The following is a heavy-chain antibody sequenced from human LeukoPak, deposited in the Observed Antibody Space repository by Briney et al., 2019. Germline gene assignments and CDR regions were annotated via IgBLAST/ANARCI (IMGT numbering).Heavy chain of an antibody. Sequence: GGSLRLSCAASGFTFSSYAMSWVRQAPGKGLEWVAFIRYDGSNKYYADSVKGRFTISRDNSKNTLYLQMNSLRAEDTAVYYCAKVRDREPTWMPGYWGQGTLVTVSS. D-gene: IGHD5-12*01. V-gene: IGHV3-30*02. CDR1: GFTFSSYA. CDR3: AKVRDREPTWMPGY. J-gene: IGHJ4*02. CDR2: IRYDGSNK.